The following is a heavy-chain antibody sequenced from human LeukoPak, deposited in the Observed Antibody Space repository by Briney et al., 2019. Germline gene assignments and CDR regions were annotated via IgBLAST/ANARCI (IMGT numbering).Heavy chain of an antibody. CDR2: FYYSGST. Sequence: KPSETLSLTCTVSGGSISSSSYYWGWIRQPPGKGLEWIGCFYYSGSTYYNPSLKSRVTISVDTSKNQFSLKLSSVTAADTAVYYCARHDDSSGYYFPHDAFDIWGQGTMVTVSS. CDR3: ARHDDSSGYYFPHDAFDI. V-gene: IGHV4-39*01. J-gene: IGHJ3*02. D-gene: IGHD3-22*01. CDR1: GGSISSSSYY.